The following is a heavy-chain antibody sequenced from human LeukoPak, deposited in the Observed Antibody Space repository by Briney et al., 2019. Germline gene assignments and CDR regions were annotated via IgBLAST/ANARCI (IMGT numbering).Heavy chain of an antibody. V-gene: IGHV1-18*01. Sequence: ASVKVSCKASGYTFTSYAISWVRQAPGQGLDWMGWISLYNAKTNYAQKLQGRVTMTTDTSTSTAYMELMSLRSEDTAVYYCARDRNVVVVAAGAFDIWGQGTMVTVSS. D-gene: IGHD2-15*01. CDR1: GYTFTSYA. CDR3: ARDRNVVVVAAGAFDI. J-gene: IGHJ3*02. CDR2: ISLYNAKT.